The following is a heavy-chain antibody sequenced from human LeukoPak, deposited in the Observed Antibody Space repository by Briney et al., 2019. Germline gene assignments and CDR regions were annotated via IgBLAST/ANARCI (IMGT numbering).Heavy chain of an antibody. CDR1: GFTFSRHT. Sequence: GGSLRLSCVASGFTFSRHTMHWVRQAPGKVLEWVAVISYDAKVKFYADSVKGRFTISRDNSQNTLYLHMNNLGAEDTAIYYCAKDRIASPPQGRFDPWGQGTQVTVSS. CDR2: ISYDAKVK. J-gene: IGHJ5*02. D-gene: IGHD2-15*01. V-gene: IGHV3-30*04. CDR3: AKDRIASPPQGRFDP.